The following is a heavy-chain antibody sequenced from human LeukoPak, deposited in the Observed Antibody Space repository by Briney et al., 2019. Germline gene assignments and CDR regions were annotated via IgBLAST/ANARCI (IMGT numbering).Heavy chain of an antibody. CDR3: ARGRSSWDLYFDY. Sequence: TTGGSLRLSCAASGFTFSSYSMNWVRQAPGKGLEWVSSISSSSSYIYYADSVKGRFTISRDNAKNPLYLQMNSLRAEDTAVYYCARGRSSWDLYFDYWGQGTLVTVSS. CDR2: ISSSSSYI. V-gene: IGHV3-21*01. D-gene: IGHD6-13*01. J-gene: IGHJ4*02. CDR1: GFTFSSYS.